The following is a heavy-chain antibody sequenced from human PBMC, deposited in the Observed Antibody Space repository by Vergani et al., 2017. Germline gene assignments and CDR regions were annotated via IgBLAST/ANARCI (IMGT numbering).Heavy chain of an antibody. CDR1: GGSISSSNW. Sequence: QVQLQESGPGLVKPSGTLSLTCAVSGGSISSSNWWSWVRQPPGKGLEWIGEIYHSGSTNYNPSLKSRVTISVDKSKNQFSLKLSSVTAADTAVYYCASGPLDILTGSMPYDFDYWGQGTLVTVSS. CDR3: ASGPLDILTGSMPYDFDY. J-gene: IGHJ4*02. D-gene: IGHD3-9*01. CDR2: IYHSGST. V-gene: IGHV4-4*02.